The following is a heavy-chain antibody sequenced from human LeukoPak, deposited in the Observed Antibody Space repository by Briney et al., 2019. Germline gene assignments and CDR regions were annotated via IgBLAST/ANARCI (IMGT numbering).Heavy chain of an antibody. V-gene: IGHV4-61*02. J-gene: IGHJ3*02. CDR3: ARVQGRAAAGTRAFDI. CDR2: IYTSGST. D-gene: IGHD6-13*01. CDR1: GGSISSGSYY. Sequence: PSQTLSLTCTVSGGSISSGSYYWSWIRQPAGKGLEWIGRIYTSGSTNYNPSLKSRVTISVDTSKNQFSLKLSSVTAADTAVYYCARVQGRAAAGTRAFDIWGQGTMVTVSS.